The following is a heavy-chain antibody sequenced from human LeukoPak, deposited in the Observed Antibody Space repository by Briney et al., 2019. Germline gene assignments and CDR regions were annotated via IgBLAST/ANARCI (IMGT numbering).Heavy chain of an antibody. D-gene: IGHD2-2*02. CDR1: GFTFSSYA. V-gene: IGHV3-30-3*01. Sequence: PGGSLRLSCAASGFTFSSYAMHWVRQAPGKGLEWVAVISYDGSNKYYADSVKGRFTISRDNSKNTLYLQMNSLRAEDTAVYYCAREYCSSTSCYKSHYYDSSGYLDYWGRGTLVTVSS. J-gene: IGHJ4*02. CDR2: ISYDGSNK. CDR3: AREYCSSTSCYKSHYYDSSGYLDY.